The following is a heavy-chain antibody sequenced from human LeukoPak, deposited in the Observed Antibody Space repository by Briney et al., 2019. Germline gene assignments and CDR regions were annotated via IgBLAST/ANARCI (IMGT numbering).Heavy chain of an antibody. V-gene: IGHV4-59*01. D-gene: IGHD5-18*01. CDR2: IYYSGST. CDR3: ARDRRIQLWPYYMDV. J-gene: IGHJ6*03. CDR1: GGSISSYY. Sequence: PSETLSLTCTVSGGSISSYYWSWIRQPPGKGLEWIGYIYYSGSTNYNPSLKSRATISVDTSKNQFSLKLSSVTAADTAVYYCARDRRIQLWPYYMDVWGKGTTVTVSS.